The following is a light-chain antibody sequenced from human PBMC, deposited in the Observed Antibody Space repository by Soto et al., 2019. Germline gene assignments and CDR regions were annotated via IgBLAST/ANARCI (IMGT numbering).Light chain of an antibody. CDR3: QQFNSYPRT. CDR2: GAS. CDR1: QGISSA. J-gene: IGKJ2*01. Sequence: AIQLTQSPSSLSASVGDRVTITCRASQGISSALAGYQQKPGKAPKFLIYGASSLESGVPSRFSGSGSGTDFTLTISSLQPEDFATYSCQQFNSYPRTFGQGTKLEIK. V-gene: IGKV1-13*02.